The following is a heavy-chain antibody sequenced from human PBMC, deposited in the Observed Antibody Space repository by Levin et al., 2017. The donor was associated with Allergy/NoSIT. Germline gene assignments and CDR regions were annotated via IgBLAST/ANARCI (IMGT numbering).Heavy chain of an antibody. CDR1: GFTFSSFW. J-gene: IGHJ6*03. CDR3: ARARVYSSSSSSIGGDHDYIDV. CDR2: IKQDGSEK. V-gene: IGHV3-7*03. Sequence: PGGSLRLSCAASGFTFSSFWMNWVRQAPGKGLEWVANIKQDGSEKYYVDSVKGRLTISRDNAKNSLYLQMTSLRAEDTAVYYWARARVYSSSSSSIGGDHDYIDVWGKGTTVTVSS. D-gene: IGHD6-6*01.